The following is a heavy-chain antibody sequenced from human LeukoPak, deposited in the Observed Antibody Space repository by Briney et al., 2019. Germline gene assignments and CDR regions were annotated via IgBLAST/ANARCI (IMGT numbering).Heavy chain of an antibody. CDR2: ISPYNGNT. J-gene: IGHJ3*02. CDR1: GGTFSSYA. V-gene: IGHV1-18*01. Sequence: ASVKVSCKASGGTFSSYAISWVRQAPGQGLEWMGWISPYNGNTNYAQKLQGRVTMTTDTSTSTAYMELRSLRSDDTAVYYCARGGWYSEIQLWLGGAFDIWGQGTMVTVSS. CDR3: ARGGWYSEIQLWLGGAFDI. D-gene: IGHD5-18*01.